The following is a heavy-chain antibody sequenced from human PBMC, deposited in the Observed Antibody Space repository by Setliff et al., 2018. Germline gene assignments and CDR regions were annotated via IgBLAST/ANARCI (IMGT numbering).Heavy chain of an antibody. CDR3: TRGTFSDFWSGDYYDY. CDR1: GITFRTYS. CDR2: ISSDSRTT. Sequence: GGSLRLSCAASGITFRTYSLNWVRQAPGRGLEWISFISSDSRTTYYADSVKGRFTISRDNAKNTPDLQMNSLRAEDSAMYYCTRGTFSDFWSGDYYDYWGQGTLVTVSS. J-gene: IGHJ4*02. D-gene: IGHD3-3*01. V-gene: IGHV3-48*01.